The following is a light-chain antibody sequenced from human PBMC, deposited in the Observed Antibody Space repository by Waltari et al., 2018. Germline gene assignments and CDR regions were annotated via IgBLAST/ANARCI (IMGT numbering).Light chain of an antibody. CDR2: GAS. CDR3: QQSYSTPLT. Sequence: DIQMTQSPSSLSASVGDRVTITCRASQYIDNNLNLYQQKPGTAPNLLIYGASSLQSGVPSRFSGSGSGTEFTLTISTLQPEDFATYYCQQSYSTPLTFGGGTKV. J-gene: IGKJ4*01. CDR1: QYIDNN. V-gene: IGKV1-39*01.